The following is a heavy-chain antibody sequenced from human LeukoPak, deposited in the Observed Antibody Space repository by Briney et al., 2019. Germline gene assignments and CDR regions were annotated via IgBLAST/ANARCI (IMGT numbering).Heavy chain of an antibody. CDR2: IRSRAYGGTT. Sequence: PGGSLRLSCTASGFTFGDYAMSWVRQAPGKGLEWVGFIRSRAYGGTTEYAASVKGRFTISRDDSKSIAYLQMNSLKTEDTAVYYCTRDLRYYDILTGYFSTYYFDYWGQGTLVTVSS. J-gene: IGHJ4*02. CDR3: TRDLRYYDILTGYFSTYYFDY. CDR1: GFTFGDYA. V-gene: IGHV3-49*04. D-gene: IGHD3-9*01.